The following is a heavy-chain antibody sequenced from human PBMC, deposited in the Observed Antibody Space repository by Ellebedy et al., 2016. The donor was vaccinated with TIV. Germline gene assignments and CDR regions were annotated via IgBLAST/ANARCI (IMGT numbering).Heavy chain of an antibody. CDR3: ASADRDGYIG. CDR1: GGSISSGGYS. Sequence: SETLSLTXAVSGGSISSGGYSWSWIRQPPGKGLEWIGYIYHSGSTYYNPSLKSRVTISVDRSKNQFSLKLSSVTAADTAVYYCASADRDGYIGWGQGTLVTVSS. D-gene: IGHD5-24*01. J-gene: IGHJ4*02. V-gene: IGHV4-30-2*01. CDR2: IYHSGST.